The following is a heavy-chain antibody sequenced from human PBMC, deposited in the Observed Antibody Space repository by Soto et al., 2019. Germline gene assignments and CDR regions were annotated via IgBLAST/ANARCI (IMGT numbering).Heavy chain of an antibody. V-gene: IGHV4-59*01. Sequence: SSETLSLTCTVSGGSISSYYWSWIRQPPGKGLEWIGYIYYSGSTNYNPSLKSRVTISVDTSKNQFSPKLSSVTAADTAVYYCAGGGGGSSWFPGYFDYWGQGTLVTVSS. J-gene: IGHJ4*02. CDR2: IYYSGST. D-gene: IGHD6-13*01. CDR1: GGSISSYY. CDR3: AGGGGGSSWFPGYFDY.